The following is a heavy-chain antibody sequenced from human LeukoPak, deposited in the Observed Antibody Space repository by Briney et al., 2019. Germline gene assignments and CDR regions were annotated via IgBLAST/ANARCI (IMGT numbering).Heavy chain of an antibody. CDR1: GFTFSSYW. CDR2: IWYDGSNK. J-gene: IGHJ5*02. D-gene: IGHD3-10*01. Sequence: GGSLRLSCAASGFTFSSYWMHWVRQAPGKGLEWVAVIWYDGSNKYYADSVKGRFTISRDNSKNTLYLQMNSLRAEDTAVYYCARDPLYYGSGSGIGWFDPWGQGTLVTVSS. V-gene: IGHV3-33*08. CDR3: ARDPLYYGSGSGIGWFDP.